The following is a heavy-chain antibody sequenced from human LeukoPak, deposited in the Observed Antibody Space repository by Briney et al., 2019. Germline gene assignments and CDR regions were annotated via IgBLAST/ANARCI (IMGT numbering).Heavy chain of an antibody. V-gene: IGHV3-49*04. CDR2: IRSKIYGGTP. CDR1: GFTFGDYA. CDR3: TTRITMVRGVIPEFDY. D-gene: IGHD3-10*01. J-gene: IGHJ4*02. Sequence: GGSLRLSCTASGFTFGDYAMTWVRQAPGKGLEWVGFIRSKIYGGTPEYAASVKGRFTISRDDSKGIAYLQMNSLKTEDTAVYYCTTRITMVRGVIPEFDYWGQGTLVTVSS.